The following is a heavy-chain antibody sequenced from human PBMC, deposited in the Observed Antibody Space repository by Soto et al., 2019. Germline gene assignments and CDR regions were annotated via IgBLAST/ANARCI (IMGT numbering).Heavy chain of an antibody. CDR3: ARGYCSGGSCYRHWFDP. CDR2: MYPGGSA. CDR1: GFSVSSNY. J-gene: IGHJ5*02. D-gene: IGHD2-15*01. Sequence: EVQLVTSGGELVQPGGSLRLSCAASGFSVSSNYMSWVRQAPGKGLEWVSIMYPGGSADYADSVKGRFTISRDNSKNTVFLQLSSLRAEDTAVYYCARGYCSGGSCYRHWFDPWGQGILVTVSS. V-gene: IGHV3-53*01.